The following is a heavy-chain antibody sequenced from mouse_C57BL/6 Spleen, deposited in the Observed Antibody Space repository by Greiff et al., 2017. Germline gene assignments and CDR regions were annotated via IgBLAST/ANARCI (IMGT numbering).Heavy chain of an antibody. CDR3: DRVTTVVATDDAIDY. Sequence: QVQLKQPGAELVMPGASVKLSCKASGYTFTSYWMHWVKQRPGQGLEWIGEIDPSDSYTNYNQKFKGKSTLTVDKSSSTAYMQLSSLTSEDSAVYYCDRVTTVVATDDAIDYWGQGTSVTVSS. CDR2: IDPSDSYT. J-gene: IGHJ4*01. D-gene: IGHD1-1*01. V-gene: IGHV1-69*01. CDR1: GYTFTSYW.